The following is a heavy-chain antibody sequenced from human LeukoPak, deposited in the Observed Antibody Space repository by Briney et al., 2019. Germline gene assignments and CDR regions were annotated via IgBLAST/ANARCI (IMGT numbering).Heavy chain of an antibody. CDR2: ISAYNGNT. CDR1: GYTFTGYG. V-gene: IGHV1-18*04. CDR3: ARASGAYGDYPPTIDY. Sequence: ASVKVSCKASGYTFTGYGIGWVRQAPGQGLEWMGWISAYNGNTNYAQKLQGRVTMTTDTSTSTAYMELRSLRSDDTAVYYCARASGAYGDYPPTIDYWGQGTLVTVSS. J-gene: IGHJ4*02. D-gene: IGHD4-17*01.